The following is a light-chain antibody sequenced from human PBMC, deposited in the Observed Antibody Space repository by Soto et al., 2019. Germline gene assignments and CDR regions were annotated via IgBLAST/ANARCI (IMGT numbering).Light chain of an antibody. CDR2: LGS. V-gene: IGKV2-28*01. Sequence: DIVMTQSPLSLPVTPGEPASISCRSSQSLLHSNGHNYLVWYLQKPGQSPQLLIYLGSNRASGVPDRFSGRGSGTDFTLRISRVEAEDVGIYYCMQALQTPPYTFGLGTKLEIE. CDR1: QSLLHSNGHNY. CDR3: MQALQTPPYT. J-gene: IGKJ2*01.